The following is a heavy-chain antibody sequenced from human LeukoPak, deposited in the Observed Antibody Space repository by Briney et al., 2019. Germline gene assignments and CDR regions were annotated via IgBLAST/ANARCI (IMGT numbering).Heavy chain of an antibody. CDR1: GYTFISFG. V-gene: IGHV1-2*02. CDR2: IDPYTGNT. CDR3: AREYSASEH. Sequence: ASVKVSCKTSGYTFISFGINWVRQAPGQGLEWMAWIDPYTGNTHYAQKFQGRITVTRDTSVSTTYMELSWLTSDDTARYYCAREYSASEHWGQGTLVTVSS. J-gene: IGHJ4*02. D-gene: IGHD5-12*01.